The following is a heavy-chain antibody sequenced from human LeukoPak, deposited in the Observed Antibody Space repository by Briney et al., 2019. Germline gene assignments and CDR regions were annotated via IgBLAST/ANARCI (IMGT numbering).Heavy chain of an antibody. CDR2: IIPIFGTA. J-gene: IGHJ3*02. CDR3: ARGKVAAAATGGAFDI. Sequence: SVKVSCKASGGTFSSYAISWVRQAPGQGLEWMGGIIPIFGTANYAQKFQGRVTITADESTSTAYMELSSLRSEDTAVYYCARGKVAAAATGGAFDIWGQGTMVTVSS. V-gene: IGHV1-69*01. CDR1: GGTFSSYA. D-gene: IGHD6-13*01.